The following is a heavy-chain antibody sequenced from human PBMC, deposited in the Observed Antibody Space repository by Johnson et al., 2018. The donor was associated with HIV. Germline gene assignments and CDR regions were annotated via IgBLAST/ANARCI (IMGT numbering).Heavy chain of an antibody. D-gene: IGHD3-22*01. CDR1: GFTFSSYA. CDR2: ISGSGGST. V-gene: IGHV3-23*04. J-gene: IGHJ3*02. CDR3: AKGGYYDSSGYYYDVFDI. Sequence: VQLVESGGGLVQPGGSLRLSCAASGFTFSSYAMGWVRQAPVKGLEWVTGISGSGGSTYYADSVKGRFTISRDNSKNTLYLQMNTLRAEDTAVYYCAKGGYYDSSGYYYDVFDIWGQGTMVTVSS.